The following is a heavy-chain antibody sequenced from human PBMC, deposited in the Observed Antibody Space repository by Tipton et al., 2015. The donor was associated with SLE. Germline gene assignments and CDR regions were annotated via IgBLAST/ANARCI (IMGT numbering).Heavy chain of an antibody. J-gene: IGHJ3*02. CDR3: ARGPRESSTSGHDAFNI. Sequence: TLSLTCTVSGGSISSGFYYWGWIRQTPGKGLEWIGGFYYSGITYYNPSLESRVTIFVDKSKNQFSLKRNSVTAADTAVYYCARGPRESSTSGHDAFNIWGQGTLVTVSP. CDR2: FYYSGIT. D-gene: IGHD2-2*01. CDR1: GGSISSGFYY. V-gene: IGHV4-39*01.